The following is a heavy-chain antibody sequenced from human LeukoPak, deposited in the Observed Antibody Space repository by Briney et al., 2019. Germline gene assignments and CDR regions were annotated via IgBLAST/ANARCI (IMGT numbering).Heavy chain of an antibody. J-gene: IGHJ6*02. CDR3: AKDGALYYYYGMDV. V-gene: IGHV3-30*02. CDR1: GLTLSSHG. Sequence: PGGSLRLSCAASGLTLSSHGFHWVRQAPGKGLEWVTFISLDGSKKSYADSVKGRFTFPRDDSKNTLYLEMNSLRAEDTAVYYCAKDGALYYYYGMDVWGQGTTVTVSS. CDR2: ISLDGSKK. D-gene: IGHD3-10*01.